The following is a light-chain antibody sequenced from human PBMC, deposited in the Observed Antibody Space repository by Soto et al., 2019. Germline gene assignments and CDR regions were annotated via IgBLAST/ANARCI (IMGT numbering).Light chain of an antibody. J-gene: IGKJ2*01. V-gene: IGKV3-20*01. CDR2: GAS. Sequence: QSPGTLSLSPGEGATLSCRASETIRNNYLAWYQQKPGQAPRLLIYGASVRATGVPDRFSGSGSGTDFTLTISRLEPEDFATYYCQQYDAFPYTFGQGTKLDIK. CDR1: ETIRNNY. CDR3: QQYDAFPYT.